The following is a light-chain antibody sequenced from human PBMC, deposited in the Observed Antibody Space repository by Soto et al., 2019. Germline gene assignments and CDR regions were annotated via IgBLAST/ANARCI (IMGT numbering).Light chain of an antibody. CDR2: KAC. J-gene: IGKJ4*01. CDR3: QQDNSYPPLT. Sequence: DIKMYQSLSTLSATVGDRVTITCRASQSISSLLAWYQQKPGKAPKLVIYKACRLETGVPSRFSGSGSVTEFTLTIRDQHPDDFATCYCQQDNSYPPLTFGGGAKVDI. CDR1: QSISSL. V-gene: IGKV1-5*03.